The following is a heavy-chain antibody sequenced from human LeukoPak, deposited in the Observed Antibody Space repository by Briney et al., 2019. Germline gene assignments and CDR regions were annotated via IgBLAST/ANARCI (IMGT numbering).Heavy chain of an antibody. D-gene: IGHD6-13*01. CDR3: ARGWVSRYYYYGMDV. CDR2: IYYSGST. V-gene: IGHV4-59*01. J-gene: IGHJ6*02. Sequence: PSETLSLTCTVSGGSISSYYWSWIRQPPGKGLEWIGYIYYSGSTNYNPSLKSRVTISVDTSKNQFSLKLSSVAAADTAVYYCARGWVSRYYYYGMDVWGQGTTVTVSS. CDR1: GGSISSYY.